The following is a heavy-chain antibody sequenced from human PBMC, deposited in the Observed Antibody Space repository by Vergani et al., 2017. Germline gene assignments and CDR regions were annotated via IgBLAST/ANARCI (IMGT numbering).Heavy chain of an antibody. CDR3: ASLMITFGGAHWDFDL. J-gene: IGHJ2*01. D-gene: IGHD3-16*01. CDR1: GFTFSSYA. CDR2: ISGSGGST. Sequence: EVQLLESGGGLVQPGGSLRLSCAASGFTFSSYAMSWVRQAPGKGLEWVSSISGSGGSTYYADSLKGRFTISRDNSKTTLYLQMNSLRAEDTAVYYCASLMITFGGAHWDFDLWGRGTLVTVSS. V-gene: IGHV3-23*01.